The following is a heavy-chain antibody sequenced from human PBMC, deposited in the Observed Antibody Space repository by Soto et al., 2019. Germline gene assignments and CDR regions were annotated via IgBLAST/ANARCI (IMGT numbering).Heavy chain of an antibody. J-gene: IGHJ5*02. V-gene: IGHV3-23*01. D-gene: IGHD2-8*01. CDR2: ISGRGGST. Sequence: EAQLLESGGGLVQPGGSLRLSCAASGFTFSAYSMSWLRQVPGKGLEWVSGISGRGGSTYYGDSVRSRFTISRDNSMISLYLPIISLRGADTSLYSCAKSNGDMSDSYFFDHWGQGTLLTVSS. CDR1: GFTFSAYS. CDR3: AKSNGDMSDSYFFDH.